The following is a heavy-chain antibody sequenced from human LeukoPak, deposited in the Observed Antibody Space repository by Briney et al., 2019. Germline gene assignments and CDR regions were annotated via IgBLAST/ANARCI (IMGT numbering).Heavy chain of an antibody. CDR1: GFIFSAYE. V-gene: IGHV3-7*01. Sequence: GGSLRLSCTASGFIFSAYEMSWVRQAPGKGLEWVANIKQDGSEKYYVDSVKDRFTISRDNANNSLYLQMNSLRAEDTAVYYCARALGYSSGCPRDWGQGTLVTVSS. CDR2: IKQDGSEK. D-gene: IGHD6-19*01. CDR3: ARALGYSSGCPRD. J-gene: IGHJ4*02.